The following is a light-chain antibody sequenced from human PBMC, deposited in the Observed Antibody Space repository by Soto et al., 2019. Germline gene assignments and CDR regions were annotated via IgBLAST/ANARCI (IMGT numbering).Light chain of an antibody. J-gene: IGKJ4*01. Sequence: EIVLTQYPGTLSLSPGERATLSCRASQSVDGRYFAWYQQKLGQAPRLLIYGSSNRATGIPDRFSGSGSGTDFTLTISRLXPEDFAVYHCQQYENSVPLTFGGGTKVDTK. CDR3: QQYENSVPLT. V-gene: IGKV3-20*01. CDR1: QSVDGRY. CDR2: GSS.